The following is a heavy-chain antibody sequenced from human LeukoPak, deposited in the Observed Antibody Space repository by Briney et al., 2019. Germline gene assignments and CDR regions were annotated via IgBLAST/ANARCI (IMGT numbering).Heavy chain of an antibody. Sequence: GGSLRLSCAASGFTFSNAWMSWVRQAPGKGLEWVSAISGSGGSTYYADSVKGRFTISRDNSKNTLYLQMNSLRAEDTAVYYCAKGSLPPNSGYDYWGQGTLVTVSS. V-gene: IGHV3-23*01. J-gene: IGHJ4*02. CDR1: GFTFSNAW. D-gene: IGHD5-12*01. CDR2: ISGSGGST. CDR3: AKGSLPPNSGYDY.